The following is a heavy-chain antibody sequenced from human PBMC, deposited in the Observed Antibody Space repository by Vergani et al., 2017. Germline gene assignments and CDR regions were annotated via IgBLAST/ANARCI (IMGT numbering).Heavy chain of an antibody. D-gene: IGHD2-15*01. J-gene: IGHJ3*02. Sequence: HMQLVQSGPEVKKPGTSVTVSCKASGFTFTRSAMQWVRQARGQRLEWIGWIVVGSGNTNYAQKFQERVTITRDMSTSTAYMELSSLRSEDTAVYYCAAWWQSRSAFDIWCQGTMVTVAS. CDR2: IVVGSGNT. CDR3: AAWWQSRSAFDI. CDR1: GFTFTRSA. V-gene: IGHV1-58*02.